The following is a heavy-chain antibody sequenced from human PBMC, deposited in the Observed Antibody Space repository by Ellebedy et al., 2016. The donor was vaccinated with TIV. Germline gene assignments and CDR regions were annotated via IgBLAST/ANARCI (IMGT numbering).Heavy chain of an antibody. CDR2: LYYSGST. CDR3: ARDRMDTAMAYYFDY. V-gene: IGHV4-39*07. J-gene: IGHJ4*02. CDR1: GGSISSSSYY. D-gene: IGHD5-18*01. Sequence: MPSETLSLTCTVSGGSISSSSYYWGWIRQPPGKGLEWIGSLYYSGSTYYNPSLKSRVTISVDTSKNQFSLKLSSVTAADTAVYYCARDRMDTAMAYYFDYWGQGTLVTVSS.